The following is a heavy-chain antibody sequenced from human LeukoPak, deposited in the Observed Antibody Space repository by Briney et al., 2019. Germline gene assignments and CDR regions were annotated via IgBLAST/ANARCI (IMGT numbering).Heavy chain of an antibody. V-gene: IGHV3-74*01. J-gene: IGHJ4*02. CDR1: GITFSSYW. D-gene: IGHD6-19*01. Sequence: GGSLRLSCAGSGITFSSYWMHWVRQAPGKGLVWVSRINSDGRSTNYADSVKGRFTISRDNAKNTLYLQMNSLRADDTAVYYCAKERTGGWPFDYWGQGTLVTVSS. CDR3: AKERTGGWPFDY. CDR2: INSDGRST.